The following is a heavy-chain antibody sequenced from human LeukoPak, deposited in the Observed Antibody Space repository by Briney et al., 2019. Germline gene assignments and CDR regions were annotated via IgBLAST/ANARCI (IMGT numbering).Heavy chain of an antibody. CDR3: SRGGNYGTLDF. D-gene: IGHD1-7*01. Sequence: GGSLRLSCAAPGFTFSDYWMYWVRQDPGKGLLWVSRINNDGSSKVYADSVKGRFTISRDNAKNTLYLQMNSLRAAATAVYYCSRGGNYGTLDFWGQGTLVTVSS. V-gene: IGHV3-74*03. CDR2: INNDGSSK. CDR1: GFTFSDYW. J-gene: IGHJ4*02.